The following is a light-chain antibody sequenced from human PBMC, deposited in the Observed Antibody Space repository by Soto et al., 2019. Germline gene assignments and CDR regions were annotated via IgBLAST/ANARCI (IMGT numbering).Light chain of an antibody. CDR1: SSKIGSNT. CDR2: SNN. J-gene: IGLJ1*01. V-gene: IGLV1-44*01. Sequence: QSVLTQPPSASGTPGRRVTFLFSGGSSKIGSNTVNWYQQLPGTAPKLLIYSNNQRPSGVPDRFSGSKSGTSASLAISGLQSEDEADYYCAAWDDSLNGFYVFGTGTKLTVL. CDR3: AAWDDSLNGFYV.